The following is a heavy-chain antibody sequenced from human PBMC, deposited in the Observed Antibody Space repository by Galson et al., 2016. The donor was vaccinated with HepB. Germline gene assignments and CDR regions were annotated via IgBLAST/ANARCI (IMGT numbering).Heavy chain of an antibody. CDR2: IYWDDDK. V-gene: IGHV2-5*02. J-gene: IGHJ6*02. CDR1: GFSLSTSGVG. Sequence: PALVKPTQTLTLTCTFSGFSLSTSGVGVAWIRQPPGKALEWLALIYWDDDKWYRPSLKSRLTITKDTSKNQVVLTMTNMDPVDTATYYCAHSASSNGEDYYGMDVWGQGTTVTVSS. D-gene: IGHD6-13*01. CDR3: AHSASSNGEDYYGMDV.